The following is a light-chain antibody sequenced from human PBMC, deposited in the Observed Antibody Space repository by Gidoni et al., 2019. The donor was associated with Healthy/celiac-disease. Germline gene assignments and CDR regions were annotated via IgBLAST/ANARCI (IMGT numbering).Light chain of an antibody. V-gene: IGKV2-28*01. CDR1: QSLLHSNGYNY. CDR3: MQALQTPQIT. Sequence: DIVMTQSTLSLPVTPGEPASISCRSSQSLLHSNGYNYLDWYLQKPGQSPHLLIYLGSNRASGVPDRFSGSGSGTDFTLKISRVEAEDVGVYYCMQALQTPQITFGQGTRLEIK. CDR2: LGS. J-gene: IGKJ5*01.